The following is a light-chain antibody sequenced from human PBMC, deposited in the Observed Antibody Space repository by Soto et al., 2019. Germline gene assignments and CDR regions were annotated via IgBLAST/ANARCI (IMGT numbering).Light chain of an antibody. CDR1: SSDVGGYNY. CDR3: SSYTSSSPLV. Sequence: QSALTQPASVSGSPGQSITISCTGTSSDVGGYNYVSWYQQHPGKAPKLMISEVSNRPSGVSNRFSGSKSGNTASLTISGLQPEDEADYYCSSYTSSSPLVFGGGTTLTVL. CDR2: EVS. J-gene: IGLJ2*01. V-gene: IGLV2-14*01.